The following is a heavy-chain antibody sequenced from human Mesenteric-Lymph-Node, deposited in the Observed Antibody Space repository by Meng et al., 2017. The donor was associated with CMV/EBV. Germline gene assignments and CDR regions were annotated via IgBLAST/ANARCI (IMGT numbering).Heavy chain of an antibody. CDR3: ARDDRWELLGAIDY. J-gene: IGHJ4*02. Sequence: ASGFPFSSYSMNWVRQAPGKGLEWVSSISSSSSYIYYADSVKGRFTISRDNAKNSLYLQMNSLRAEDTAVYYCARDDRWELLGAIDYWGQGTLVTVSS. CDR2: ISSSSSYI. V-gene: IGHV3-21*01. D-gene: IGHD1-26*01. CDR1: GFPFSSYS.